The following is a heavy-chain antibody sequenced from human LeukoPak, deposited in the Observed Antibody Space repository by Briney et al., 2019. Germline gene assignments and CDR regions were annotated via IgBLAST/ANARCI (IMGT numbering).Heavy chain of an antibody. CDR1: GFTLSSYA. J-gene: IGHJ6*03. Sequence: GSLRLSCAASGFTLSSYAMSWVRQAPGKGLEWVSAISGSGGSTYYADSVKGRFTISRDNSKNTLYLQMNSLRAEDTAVYYCAEDLIFGVVIGYYYYYMDVWGKGTTVTVSS. D-gene: IGHD3-3*01. CDR2: ISGSGGST. V-gene: IGHV3-23*01. CDR3: AEDLIFGVVIGYYYYYMDV.